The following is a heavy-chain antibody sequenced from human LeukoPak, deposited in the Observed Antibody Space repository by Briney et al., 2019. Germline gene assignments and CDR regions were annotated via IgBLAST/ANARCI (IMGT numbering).Heavy chain of an antibody. D-gene: IGHD3-3*01. CDR1: GGSISSSTYY. CDR2: VYYSGST. V-gene: IGHV4-39*01. Sequence: SETLSLTCTVSGGSISSSTYYWGWIRQPPGRGLDWIGSVYYSGSTYYNPPLKSRVTMSVDTSKNHFSLKLTSVTAADTAVYYCARHIYDFWSGYFQPRHFDYWGQGTLVTVSS. CDR3: ARHIYDFWSGYFQPRHFDY. J-gene: IGHJ4*02.